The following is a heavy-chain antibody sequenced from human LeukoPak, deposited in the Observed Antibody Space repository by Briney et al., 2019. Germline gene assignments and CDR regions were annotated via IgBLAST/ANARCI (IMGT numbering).Heavy chain of an antibody. J-gene: IGHJ4*02. D-gene: IGHD3-10*01. CDR1: GFTFSSYW. V-gene: IGHV3-74*01. CDR3: ARIWFGELYGSFDY. CDR2: INSDGSST. Sequence: GGSLRLSCAASGFTFSSYWMHWVRQAPGKGLVWVSRINSDGSSTSYADSVKGRFTISRDNAKNTLYLQMNSLRAEDTAVYYCARIWFGELYGSFDYWGQGTLVTVSS.